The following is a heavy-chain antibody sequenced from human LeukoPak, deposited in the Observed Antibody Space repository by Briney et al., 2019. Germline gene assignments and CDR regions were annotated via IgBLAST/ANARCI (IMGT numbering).Heavy chain of an antibody. D-gene: IGHD3/OR15-3a*01. J-gene: IGHJ5*02. CDR2: INPSGGST. CDR3: ARVDSTNWFDP. Sequence: ASVKVSCKASGYTFTSYYMHWVRQAPGQGLEWMGIINPSGGSTSYAQKFQGGVTMTRDTSTSTVYMELSSLRSEDTAVYYCARVDSTNWFDPWGQGTLVTVSS. CDR1: GYTFTSYY. V-gene: IGHV1-46*01.